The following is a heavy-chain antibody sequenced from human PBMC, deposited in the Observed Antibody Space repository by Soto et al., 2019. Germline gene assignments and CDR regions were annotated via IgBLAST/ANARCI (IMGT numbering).Heavy chain of an antibody. Sequence: PSETLSLTCTVSSDSISSYYWSWIRQPPGKRLGWIGYTSYSGSTDYNPSLKSRVTISGDTSKNQFSLKVSSVTAADTAVYYCARGTSWRLPFDYWGQGTLVTVSS. D-gene: IGHD6-25*01. CDR1: SDSISSYY. CDR3: ARGTSWRLPFDY. V-gene: IGHV4-59*01. CDR2: TSYSGST. J-gene: IGHJ4*02.